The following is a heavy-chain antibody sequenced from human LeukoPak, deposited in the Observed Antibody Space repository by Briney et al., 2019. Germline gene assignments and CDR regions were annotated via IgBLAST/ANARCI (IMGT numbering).Heavy chain of an antibody. CDR3: AKIGDYDILTGTGGGYFDY. D-gene: IGHD3-9*01. CDR2: ISGSGDST. J-gene: IGHJ4*02. Sequence: GGSLRLSCAASGFTFSNYAMTWVRQAPGKGLEWVSTISGSGDSTYYADSVKGRFTISRDNSKNTLYLQMNTLRAEDTAVYYCAKIGDYDILTGTGGGYFDYWGQGTLVTVSS. V-gene: IGHV3-23*01. CDR1: GFTFSNYA.